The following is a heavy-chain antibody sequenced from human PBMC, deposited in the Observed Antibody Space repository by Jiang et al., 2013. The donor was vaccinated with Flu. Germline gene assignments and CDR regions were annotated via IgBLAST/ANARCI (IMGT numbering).Heavy chain of an antibody. J-gene: IGHJ4*02. V-gene: IGHV2-5*02. CDR2: IYWDDDK. CDR1: GLSLTTSGVA. D-gene: IGHD2-21*01. Sequence: KPTQTLTLTCTLSGLSLTTSGVAVAWIRQPAGKALEWLALIYWDDDKRYSPSLKSRLTITTDTSKNQVVLTMTNMDPVDTATYFCARRLWSGTRDYFDHWGQGALVTVSS. CDR3: ARRLWSGTRDYFDH.